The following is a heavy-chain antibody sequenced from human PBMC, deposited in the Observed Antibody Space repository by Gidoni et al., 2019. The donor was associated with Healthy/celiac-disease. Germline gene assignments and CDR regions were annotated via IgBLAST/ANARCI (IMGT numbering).Heavy chain of an antibody. J-gene: IGHJ4*02. V-gene: IGHV3-21*01. CDR3: ARDRIAARPGDY. CDR1: GFTFSSYS. D-gene: IGHD6-6*01. Sequence: EVQLVESGGGLVKPGGSLRLSCAASGFTFSSYSMNWVRQAPGKGLEWVSSISSSSSYIYYADSVKGRFTISRDNAKNSLYLQMNSLRAEDTAVYYCARDRIAARPGDYWGQGTLVTVSS. CDR2: ISSSSSYI.